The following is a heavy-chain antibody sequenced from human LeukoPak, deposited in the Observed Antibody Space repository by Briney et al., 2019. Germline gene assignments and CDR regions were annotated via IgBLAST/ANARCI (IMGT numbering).Heavy chain of an antibody. CDR3: ARGRRYCSGGSCYSYYYYGMDV. J-gene: IGHJ6*02. CDR2: INHGGST. Sequence: SETLSLTCAVYGGSFSSYYWSWIRQPPGKGLDWIGEINHGGSTNYDPSPKSRVTISVDTSKNQFSLKLSSVTAADAAVYYCARGRRYCSGGSCYSYYYYGMDVWGQGTTVTVSS. V-gene: IGHV4-34*01. D-gene: IGHD2-15*01. CDR1: GGSFSSYY.